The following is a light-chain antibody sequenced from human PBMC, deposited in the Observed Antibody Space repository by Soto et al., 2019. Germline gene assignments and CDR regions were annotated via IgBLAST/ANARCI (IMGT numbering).Light chain of an antibody. CDR2: GAS. CDR3: QQGYSNPIT. J-gene: IGKJ5*01. CDR1: QSISGY. Sequence: DIQLTQSPSSLSASIGDRVTIICRSGQSISGYLNWYQQKPGKAPKPLIYGASNLQSGVPSRFSGSQSGTDFTLTITSLQPEDFATYYCQQGYSNPITFGQGTRLEIK. V-gene: IGKV1-39*01.